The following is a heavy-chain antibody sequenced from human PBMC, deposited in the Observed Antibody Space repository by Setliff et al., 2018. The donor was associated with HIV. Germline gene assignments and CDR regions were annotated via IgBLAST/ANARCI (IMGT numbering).Heavy chain of an antibody. D-gene: IGHD1-26*01. V-gene: IGHV1-2*02. J-gene: IGHJ4*02. Sequence: ASVKVSCKASGYAFTVYYVHWVRQAPGRGLEWMGWINTNSGDTNFAQKFQGRVTMTRDTSISTAYMELSGLRSDDTAVYYCALASIVSTARWNHWGRGTTVTVSS. CDR2: INTNSGDT. CDR1: GYAFTVYY. CDR3: ALASIVSTARWNH.